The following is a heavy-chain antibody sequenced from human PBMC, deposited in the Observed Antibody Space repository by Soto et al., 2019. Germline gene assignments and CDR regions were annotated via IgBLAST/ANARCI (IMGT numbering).Heavy chain of an antibody. CDR2: INSNGVNT. CDR3: AKDSRIVVVTAPYDY. CDR1: GFAFSSFP. Sequence: PGGSLRLSCAASGFAFSSFPMHWVRQAPGKGLEYVSAINSNGVNTYSANSVKGRFTISRDNSKNTLYLQMGSLRAEDMAVYYCAKDSRIVVVTAPYDYWGQGTLVTVSS. J-gene: IGHJ4*02. V-gene: IGHV3-64*01. D-gene: IGHD2-21*02.